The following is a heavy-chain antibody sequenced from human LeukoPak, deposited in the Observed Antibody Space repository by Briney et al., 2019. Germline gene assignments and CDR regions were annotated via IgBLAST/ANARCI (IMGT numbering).Heavy chain of an antibody. V-gene: IGHV1-69*13. Sequence: ASVKVSCKASGCTFSSYAISWVRQAPGQGLEWVGGIIPIFGTANYAQKFQGRVTITADESTSPAYMELSSLRSEDTDVYYCASSGHLGYCSSTSCYTDYWGQGTLVTVSS. D-gene: IGHD2-2*02. CDR2: IIPIFGTA. CDR3: ASSGHLGYCSSTSCYTDY. J-gene: IGHJ4*02. CDR1: GCTFSSYA.